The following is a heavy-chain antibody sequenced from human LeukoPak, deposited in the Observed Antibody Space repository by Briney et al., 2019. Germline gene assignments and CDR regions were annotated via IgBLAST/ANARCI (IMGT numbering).Heavy chain of an antibody. CDR2: ISGSGGST. CDR1: GFTFSSYA. V-gene: IGHV3-23*01. Sequence: SGGSLRRSCAASGFTFSSYAMSWVRQAPGKGLEWVSAISGSGGSTYYADSVKGRFTISRDNSKNTLYLQMNSLRAEDTAVYYCARTYYYDSSGYYNGGGPNLDDAFDIWGQGTMVTVSS. D-gene: IGHD3-22*01. J-gene: IGHJ3*02. CDR3: ARTYYYDSSGYYNGGGPNLDDAFDI.